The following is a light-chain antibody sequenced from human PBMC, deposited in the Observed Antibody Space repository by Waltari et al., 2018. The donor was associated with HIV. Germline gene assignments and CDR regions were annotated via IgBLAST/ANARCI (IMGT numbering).Light chain of an antibody. CDR2: RNN. Sequence: QSVLTQPPSASGTPGQRVAISCSGSSFHLGNNFVYWYQHLPGPTPNLLIYRNNQRPSGVPDRFSGSKSGTSASLAISGLRSEDEADYYCTSWDDSLSGWMFGGGTTLTVL. CDR1: SFHLGNNF. V-gene: IGLV1-47*01. CDR3: TSWDDSLSGWM. J-gene: IGLJ3*02.